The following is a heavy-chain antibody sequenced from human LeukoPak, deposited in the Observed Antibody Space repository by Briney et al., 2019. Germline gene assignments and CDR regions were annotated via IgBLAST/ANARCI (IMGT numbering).Heavy chain of an antibody. CDR1: GFTVSSNY. V-gene: IGHV3-53*05. J-gene: IGHJ4*02. CDR2: IYSGGST. D-gene: IGHD3-3*01. CDR3: ARDPPFWSGYYSLSGY. Sequence: PGGSLRLSCAASGFTVSSNYMSWVRQAPGKGLEWVSVIYSGGSTYYADSVKVRFTFSRDNSKNTLYLQMNSLRAEDTAVYYCARDPPFWSGYYSLSGYWGQGTLVTVSS.